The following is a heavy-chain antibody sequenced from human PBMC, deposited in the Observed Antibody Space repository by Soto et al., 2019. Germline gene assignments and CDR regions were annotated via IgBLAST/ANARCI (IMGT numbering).Heavy chain of an antibody. D-gene: IGHD5-12*01. CDR3: ARRGERWLQFLDY. J-gene: IGHJ4*02. Sequence: GESLKISCKGSGYSFTSYWIGWVRQMPGKGLEWMGIIYPADSDTRYSPSFQGQVTISADKSISTAYLQWSSLKASDTAMYYCARRGERWLQFLDYWGQGTLVTVSS. CDR1: GYSFTSYW. CDR2: IYPADSDT. V-gene: IGHV5-51*01.